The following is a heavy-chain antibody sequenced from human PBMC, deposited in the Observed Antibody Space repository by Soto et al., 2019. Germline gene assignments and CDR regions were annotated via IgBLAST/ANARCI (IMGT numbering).Heavy chain of an antibody. J-gene: IGHJ4*02. CDR3: ARYDYNGYYFDY. CDR1: GYTFSTYY. D-gene: IGHD4-4*01. V-gene: IGHV1-46*01. Sequence: ASVKVSCKASGYTFSTYYMHWVRQAPGQGYEWMGIINPSSGSTTYAQKFQGRVTMTRDTSTTTVYMELSSLRSEDTAVYYCARYDYNGYYFDYWGQGTLVTVSS. CDR2: INPSSGST.